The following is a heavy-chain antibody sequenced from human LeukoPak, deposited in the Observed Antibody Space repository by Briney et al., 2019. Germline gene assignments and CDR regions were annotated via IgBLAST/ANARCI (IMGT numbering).Heavy chain of an antibody. Sequence: GGSLRLSCAASGFTFGLYSMTWVRQAPGKGLEWVSLIDSNSNFMNYADSVKGRLTISRDNAKNSLYLQMNSLRAEDTAVFYCARAPTIVGYTSRELGHWYFDLWGRGTLVTVSS. J-gene: IGHJ2*01. CDR3: ARAPTIVGYTSRELGHWYFDL. CDR2: IDSNSNFM. V-gene: IGHV3-21*01. D-gene: IGHD6-13*01. CDR1: GFTFGLYS.